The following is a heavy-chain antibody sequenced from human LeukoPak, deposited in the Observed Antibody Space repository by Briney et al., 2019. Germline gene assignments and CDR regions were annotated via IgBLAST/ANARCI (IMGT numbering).Heavy chain of an antibody. CDR1: GFTFSSYW. CDR2: IKQDGSEK. D-gene: IGHD6-19*01. V-gene: IGHV3-7*01. J-gene: IGHJ4*02. Sequence: GGSLRLSCAASGFTFSSYWMSWVRQAPGKGLEWVANIKQDGSEKYYVDSVKGRFTISRDNAKNSLYLQMNSLRAEDTAVYYXXXXXXVQWLVPDYWGQGTLVTVSS. CDR3: XXXXXVQWLVPDY.